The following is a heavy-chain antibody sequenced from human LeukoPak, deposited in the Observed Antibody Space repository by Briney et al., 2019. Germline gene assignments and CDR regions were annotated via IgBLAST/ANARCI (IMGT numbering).Heavy chain of an antibody. Sequence: SVKVSCKASGGTFSSYAISWVRQAPGQGLEWMGGIIPIFGTANYAQKFQGRVTITADESTSTAYMELSSLRSEDTAVYYCARVGAAAAPRVDYWGQGTLVAVSS. J-gene: IGHJ4*02. V-gene: IGHV1-69*13. D-gene: IGHD6-13*01. CDR1: GGTFSSYA. CDR2: IIPIFGTA. CDR3: ARVGAAAAPRVDY.